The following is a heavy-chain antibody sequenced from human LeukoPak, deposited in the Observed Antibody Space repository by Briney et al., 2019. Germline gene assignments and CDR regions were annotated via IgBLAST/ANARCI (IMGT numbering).Heavy chain of an antibody. D-gene: IGHD2-2*01. J-gene: IGHJ6*02. CDR3: ARGFDCSSTSCSCMDV. CDR1: GFPFSDYY. CDR2: ISSSGSNV. Sequence: GGSLRLSCVASGFPFSDYYMSWIRQAPGKGLDWVSYISSSGSNVYYADSVKGRFTISRDNAKNSLYLQMNSLRAEDTAVYYCARGFDCSSTSCSCMDVWGQGTTVTVSS. V-gene: IGHV3-11*01.